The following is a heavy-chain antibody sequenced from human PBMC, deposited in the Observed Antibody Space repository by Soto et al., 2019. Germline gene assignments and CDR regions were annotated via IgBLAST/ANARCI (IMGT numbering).Heavy chain of an antibody. V-gene: IGHV3-30-3*01. Sequence: GGSLRLSCAASGFTFSSYAMHWVRQAPGKGLEWVAVISYDGSNKYYADSVKGRFTISRDNSKNTLYLQMNSLRAEDTAVYYCASLYSDYYYYGMDVWGQGTTVTVSS. CDR2: ISYDGSNK. CDR3: ASLYSDYYYYGMDV. J-gene: IGHJ6*02. CDR1: GFTFSSYA. D-gene: IGHD3-16*01.